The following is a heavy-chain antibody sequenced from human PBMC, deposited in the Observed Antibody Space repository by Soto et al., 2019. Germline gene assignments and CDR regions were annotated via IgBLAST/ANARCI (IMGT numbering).Heavy chain of an antibody. CDR1: GGSVSSDTPY. D-gene: IGHD2-2*02. J-gene: IGHJ6*02. CDR3: ARFVRSCSGTTCYTRADV. Sequence: PSVTLSLTCTVAGGSVSSDTPYWTWIRQPPGKRLEWIGFIYSSGSTNYNPSLKSRVTMSVDTSKNQFSLKLRSVIVADTAVYHCARFVRSCSGTTCYTRADVWGQGTTVT. V-gene: IGHV4-61*01. CDR2: IYSSGST.